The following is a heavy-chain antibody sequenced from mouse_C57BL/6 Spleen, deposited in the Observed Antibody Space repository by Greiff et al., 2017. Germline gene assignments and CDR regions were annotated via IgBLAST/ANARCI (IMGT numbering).Heavy chain of an antibody. CDR2: INPGSGGT. V-gene: IGHV1-54*01. CDR1: GYAFTNYL. J-gene: IGHJ4*01. Sequence: VQLQQSGAELVRPGTSVKVSCKASGYAFTNYLIEWVKQRPGQGLEWIGVINPGSGGTNYNEKFKGKATLTADKSSSTAYMQRSILTSEDSAVYFCARDYYGNYYYAMDYWGQGTSVTVSS. D-gene: IGHD2-1*01. CDR3: ARDYYGNYYYAMDY.